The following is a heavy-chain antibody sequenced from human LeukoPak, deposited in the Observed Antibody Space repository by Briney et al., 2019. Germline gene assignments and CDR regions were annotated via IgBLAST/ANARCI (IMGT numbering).Heavy chain of an antibody. CDR2: IYHSGST. CDR3: ARGRSRQGVWFDP. Sequence: SPETLSLTCAVYGGSFSGYYWSWIRQPPGKGLEWIGYIYHSGSTYYNPSLKSRVTISVDRSKNQFSLKLSSVTAADTAVYYCARGRSRQGVWFDPWGQGTLVTVSS. V-gene: IGHV4-34*01. J-gene: IGHJ5*02. D-gene: IGHD6-25*01. CDR1: GGSFSGYY.